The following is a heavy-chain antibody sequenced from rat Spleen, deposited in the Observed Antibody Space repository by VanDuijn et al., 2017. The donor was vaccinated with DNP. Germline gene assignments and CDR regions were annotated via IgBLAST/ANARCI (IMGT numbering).Heavy chain of an antibody. V-gene: IGHV5-22*01. CDR1: GFTFTDHY. J-gene: IGHJ2*01. Sequence: EVQLVESGGGFVQPGGSLKLSCVASGFTFTDHYMAWVRQTPTKGLEWVEYMSSDGGSIYYGDSVKGRFTISRDNAKSTVYLQMNSLRSEDMATYYCARQRGYFDYWGQGVMVTVSS. CDR3: ARQRGYFDY. CDR2: MSSDGGSI.